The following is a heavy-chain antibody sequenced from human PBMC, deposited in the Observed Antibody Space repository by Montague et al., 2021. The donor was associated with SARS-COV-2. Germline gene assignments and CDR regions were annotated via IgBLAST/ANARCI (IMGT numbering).Heavy chain of an antibody. CDR1: GGSISTSY. CDR2: LFYSVNT. CDR3: ARTNYDFWRGHQRGGAFDI. Sequence: SETLSLTCTVSGGSISTSYWSWIRQPPGKGLEWIGSLFYSVNTXXXPSXXXRVTISVDTSKNQFSLKLSSVTAADTAVYYCARTNYDFWRGHQRGGAFDIWGQGTMVTVSS. V-gene: IGHV4-39*01. J-gene: IGHJ3*02. D-gene: IGHD3-3*01.